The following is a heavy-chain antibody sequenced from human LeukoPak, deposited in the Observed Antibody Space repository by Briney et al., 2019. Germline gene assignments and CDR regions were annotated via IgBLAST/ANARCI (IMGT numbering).Heavy chain of an antibody. CDR1: GYTFTSYD. V-gene: IGHV1-8*01. J-gene: IGHJ2*01. D-gene: IGHD4-17*01. CDR3: ARGLGLYYGDSGWYFDL. CDR2: MNPNSGNT. Sequence: ASVKVSCKASGYTFTSYDINWVRQATGQGLEWMGWMNPNSGNTGYAQKFQGRVTMTRNTSISTAYMELSSLRSEDTAAYYCARGLGLYYGDSGWYFDLWGRGTLVTVSS.